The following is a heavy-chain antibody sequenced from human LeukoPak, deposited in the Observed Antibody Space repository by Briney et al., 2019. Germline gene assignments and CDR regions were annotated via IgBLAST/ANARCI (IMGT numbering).Heavy chain of an antibody. CDR1: GFTFSDHY. Sequence: GGSLRLSCAASGFTFSDHYMDWVRQAPGKGLEWVGRIRNKANSYTTEYAASVKGRFTISRDDSKNSLYLQMNSLKTEDTAVYYCTRVHSTTWYGSYFDYGGQGTLVTVSS. CDR3: TRVHSTTWYGSYFDY. J-gene: IGHJ4*02. V-gene: IGHV3-72*01. CDR2: IRNKANSYTT. D-gene: IGHD2-2*01.